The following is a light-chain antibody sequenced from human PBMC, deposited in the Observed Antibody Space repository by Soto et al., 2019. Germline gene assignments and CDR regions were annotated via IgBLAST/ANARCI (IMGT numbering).Light chain of an antibody. CDR3: SSYTSSFTLV. CDR1: SSDVGAYNY. J-gene: IGLJ1*01. CDR2: DVI. V-gene: IGLV2-14*03. Sequence: QSVLTQPASVSGSPGQSITISCTGTSSDVGAYNYVSWYQQHPGKTPKLMIYDVINRSSGVSNRFSGSKSGNTASLAISGLQAEDEADYYCSSYTSSFTLVFGTGTKLTVL.